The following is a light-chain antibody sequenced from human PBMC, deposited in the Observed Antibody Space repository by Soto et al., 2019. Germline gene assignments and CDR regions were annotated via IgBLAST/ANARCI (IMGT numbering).Light chain of an antibody. V-gene: IGLV1-51*01. CDR2: DNH. CDR1: STNIGNSY. J-gene: IGLJ3*02. CDR3: ATWDFTLSGWV. Sequence: VVTQPPSVSAAPGQKVTISCSGSSTNIGNSYVSWYQQLPGTAPKLLIYDNHVRPSGITDRFSGSKSGTSATLGITGLQTGDEADYYCATWDFTLSGWVFGGGTKLTVL.